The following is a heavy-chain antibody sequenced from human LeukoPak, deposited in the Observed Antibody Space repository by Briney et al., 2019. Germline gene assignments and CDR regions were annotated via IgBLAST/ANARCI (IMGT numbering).Heavy chain of an antibody. D-gene: IGHD2-21*01. V-gene: IGHV3-66*04. J-gene: IGHJ4*01. CDR3: ARQGFDSGFDY. CDR1: GFSLSRYY. Sequence: PGGSLRLSCTASGFSLSRYYMSWVRQAPGKGLEWISVHFSGGDTYYADSVKDRFGVSRDSSSETLFLQMNSLRVDDTAVYYCARQGFDSGFDYWGHGTTVTVSS. CDR2: HFSGGDT.